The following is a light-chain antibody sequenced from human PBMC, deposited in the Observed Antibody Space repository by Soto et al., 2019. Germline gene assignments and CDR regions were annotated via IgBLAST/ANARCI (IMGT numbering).Light chain of an antibody. CDR1: SSDVGGYPF. CDR3: SSHAGSDAPIV. CDR2: DVN. Sequence: QSALTQPPSSSGSPGQSVTISCTGTSSDVGGYPFVSWYQQHPGKAPKVLIYDVNKRPAGVPDRFSGSKSGNTASLTGSGLQAEDEFDYYCSSHAGSDAPIVFGTGTKLTVL. V-gene: IGLV2-8*01. J-gene: IGLJ1*01.